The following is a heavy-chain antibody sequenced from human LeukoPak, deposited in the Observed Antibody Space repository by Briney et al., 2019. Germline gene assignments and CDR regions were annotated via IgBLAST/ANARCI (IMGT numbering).Heavy chain of an antibody. V-gene: IGHV4-34*01. CDR2: INHGGST. J-gene: IGHJ4*02. D-gene: IGHD1-26*01. CDR3: ARGGVGATFDD. Sequence: PSETLSLTCAVYGGSFSGYYWSWIRQPPGKGLEWIGEINHGGSTNYNPSLKSRVTISVDTSKNQFSLKLSSVTAADTAVYYCARGGVGATFDDWGQGTLVTVSS. CDR1: GGSFSGYY.